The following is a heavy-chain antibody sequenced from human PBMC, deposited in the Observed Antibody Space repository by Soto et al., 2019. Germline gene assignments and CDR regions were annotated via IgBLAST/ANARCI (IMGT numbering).Heavy chain of an antibody. Sequence: GASVKVSCKASGGTFSSYAISWVRQAPGQGLEWMGGIIPIFGTANYAQKFQGRVTITADESTSTAYMELSSLRSEDTAVYYCAMVDSSGWTSLLGGYGMDVWGQGTTVTVSS. CDR1: GGTFSSYA. V-gene: IGHV1-69*13. D-gene: IGHD6-19*01. CDR2: IIPIFGTA. J-gene: IGHJ6*02. CDR3: AMVDSSGWTSLLGGYGMDV.